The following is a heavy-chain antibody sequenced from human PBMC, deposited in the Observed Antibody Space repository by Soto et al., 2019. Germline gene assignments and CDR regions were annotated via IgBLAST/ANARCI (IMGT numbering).Heavy chain of an antibody. CDR2: IIPIFGTA. D-gene: IGHD3-22*01. J-gene: IGHJ6*02. CDR3: ARVNTYYYDSSGYYYGYYYYGMDV. CDR1: GGTFSSYA. V-gene: IGHV1-69*06. Sequence: SVKVSCKASGGTFSSYAISWVRQAPGQGLEWMGGIIPIFGTANYAQKFQGRVTITADKSTGTAYMELSSLRPEDTAVYYCARVNTYYYDSSGYYYGYYYYGMDVWGQGTTVTVSS.